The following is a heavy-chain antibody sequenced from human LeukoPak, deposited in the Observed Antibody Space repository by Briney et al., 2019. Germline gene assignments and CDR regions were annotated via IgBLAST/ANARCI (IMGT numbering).Heavy chain of an antibody. Sequence: PGGSLRLSCAASPFTFSDYNMNWVRQAPGKGLEWVSSITSSSTYIYYADSVKGRFTISRDNAKNSLYLQMNSLRAEDTAVYYCARDPGGFGGIDYWGQGTLVTVSS. D-gene: IGHD3-10*01. CDR2: ITSSSTYI. J-gene: IGHJ4*02. CDR1: PFTFSDYN. V-gene: IGHV3-21*01. CDR3: ARDPGGFGGIDY.